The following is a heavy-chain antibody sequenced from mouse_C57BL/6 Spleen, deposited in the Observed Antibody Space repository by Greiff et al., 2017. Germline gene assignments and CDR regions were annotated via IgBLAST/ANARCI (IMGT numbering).Heavy chain of an antibody. J-gene: IGHJ2*01. V-gene: IGHV1-69*01. CDR2: IDPSDSST. CDR3: FITTVVAPFDY. Sequence: VKLQQPGAELVMPGASVKLSCKASGYTFTSYWMHWVKQRPGQGLEWIGEIDPSDSSTNYNQQFKGKITLTVDKSSSTAYMQLSSLTSEDSAVYCCFITTVVAPFDYGGQGTTLTVSS. D-gene: IGHD1-1*01. CDR1: GYTFTSYW.